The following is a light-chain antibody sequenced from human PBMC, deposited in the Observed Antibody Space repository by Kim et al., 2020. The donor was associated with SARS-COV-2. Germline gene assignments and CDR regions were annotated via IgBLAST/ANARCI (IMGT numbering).Light chain of an antibody. CDR1: QSVSSN. CDR3: QQYNNWPPWT. V-gene: IGKV3-15*01. J-gene: IGKJ1*01. CDR2: GAS. Sequence: EIVMTQSPATLSVSPGERATLSCRASQSVSSNLAWYQQKFGQPPRLLIYGASTRATGIPARFSGSGSGTEFTLTISSLQSEDFAVYYCQQYNNWPPWTFGQGTKVDIK.